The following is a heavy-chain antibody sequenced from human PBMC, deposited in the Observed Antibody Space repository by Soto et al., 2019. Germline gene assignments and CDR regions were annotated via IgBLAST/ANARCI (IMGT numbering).Heavy chain of an antibody. CDR1: GGSISSYY. CDR2: IYYSGST. Sequence: PSETLSLTCTVSGGSISSYYWSWIRQPPGKGLEWIGYIYYSGSTNYNPSLKSRVTISVDTSKNQFSLKLSSVTAADTAVYYCARRARVGTQLWLPFDYWAQGTLVTVSS. J-gene: IGHJ4*02. CDR3: ARRARVGTQLWLPFDY. V-gene: IGHV4-59*08. D-gene: IGHD5-18*01.